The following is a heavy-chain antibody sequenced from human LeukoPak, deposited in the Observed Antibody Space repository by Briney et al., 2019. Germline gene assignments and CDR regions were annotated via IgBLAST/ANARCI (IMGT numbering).Heavy chain of an antibody. V-gene: IGHV1-3*01. Sequence: ASVKVSCKASGYTFTSYAMHWVRQAPGQRLEWMGWINAGNGNTKYSQKFQGRVTITRDTSASTAYMELNSLRSEDTAVYYCAREFGELFYDYWGQGTLVTVSS. J-gene: IGHJ4*02. D-gene: IGHD3-10*01. CDR3: AREFGELFYDY. CDR1: GYTFTSYA. CDR2: INAGNGNT.